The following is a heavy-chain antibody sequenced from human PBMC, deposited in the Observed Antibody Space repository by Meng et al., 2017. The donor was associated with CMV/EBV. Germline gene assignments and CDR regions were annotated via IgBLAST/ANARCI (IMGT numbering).Heavy chain of an antibody. CDR1: GGTFSSYA. CDR3: ARLRGGKAAAGNWDYYYYYDMDV. Sequence: SVKVSCKASGGTFSSYAISWVRQAPGQGLEWMGGIIPILGIANYAQKFQGRVTITADKSTSTAYMELSSLRSEDTAVYYCARLRGGKAAAGNWDYYYYYDMDVWGQGTTVTVSS. CDR2: IIPILGIA. D-gene: IGHD6-13*01. V-gene: IGHV1-69*10. J-gene: IGHJ6*02.